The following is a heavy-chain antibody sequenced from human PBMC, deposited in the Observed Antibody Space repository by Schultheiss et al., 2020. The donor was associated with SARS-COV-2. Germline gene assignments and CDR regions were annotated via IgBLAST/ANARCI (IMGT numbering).Heavy chain of an antibody. CDR2: IYHSGST. V-gene: IGHV4-39*01. D-gene: IGHD3-22*01. Sequence: SQTLSLTCTVSGGSIRSSTHYWGWIRQPPGKGLEWIGSIYHSGSTYFNPPLKSRVTMSVDTSKNQFSLKLSSVTAADTAVYYCARFDDTSYFFDFWGQGTLVTVSS. J-gene: IGHJ4*02. CDR1: GGSIRSSTHY. CDR3: ARFDDTSYFFDF.